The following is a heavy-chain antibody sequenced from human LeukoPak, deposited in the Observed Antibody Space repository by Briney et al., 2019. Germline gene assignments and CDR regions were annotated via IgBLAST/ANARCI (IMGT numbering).Heavy chain of an antibody. D-gene: IGHD3-10*01. Sequence: GGSLRLSCAASGFTFSRDEMNWVRQAPGKGLEWVSYISRSGDTIYFADSVKGRFTISRDNAKNSLYLQMSSLRAEDTAVYYCARDYASDYWGQGTLVTVSS. CDR3: ARDYASDY. CDR2: ISRSGDTI. J-gene: IGHJ4*02. CDR1: GFTFSRDE. V-gene: IGHV3-48*03.